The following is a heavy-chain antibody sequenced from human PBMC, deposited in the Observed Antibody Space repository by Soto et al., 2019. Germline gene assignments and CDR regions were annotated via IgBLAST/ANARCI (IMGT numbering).Heavy chain of an antibody. D-gene: IGHD5-18*01. V-gene: IGHV1-58*01. Sequence: SVKVSCKASGFTFTSSAVQWVRQARGQRLEWIGWIVVGSGNTNYAQKFQERVTITRDMSTSTAYMELSSLRSEDTAVYYCAAESTDTAVNYYYGMDVWGEGTKVTVSS. CDR2: IVVGSGNT. J-gene: IGHJ6*04. CDR3: AAESTDTAVNYYYGMDV. CDR1: GFTFTSSA.